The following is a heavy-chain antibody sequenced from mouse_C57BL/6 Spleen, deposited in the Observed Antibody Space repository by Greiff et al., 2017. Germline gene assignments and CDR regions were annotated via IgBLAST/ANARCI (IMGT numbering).Heavy chain of an antibody. CDR2: IYPGDGDT. V-gene: IGHV1-80*01. CDR1: GYAFSSYW. CDR3: AREGESFAY. J-gene: IGHJ3*01. Sequence: VQLQQSGAELASPGASVTLSCKASGYAFSSYWMNWVKQRPGKGLEWIGQIYPGDGDTNYNGKFKGKATLTAGKSSSTAYMQLSSLTSEDSAVYFCAREGESFAYWGQGTLVTVSA.